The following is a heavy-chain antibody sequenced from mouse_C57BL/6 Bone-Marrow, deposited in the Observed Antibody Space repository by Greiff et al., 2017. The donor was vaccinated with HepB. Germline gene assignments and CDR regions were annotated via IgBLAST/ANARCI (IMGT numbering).Heavy chain of an antibody. Sequence: GKLVESGGGLVKPGGSLKLSCAASGFTFSSYTMSWVRQTPEKRLEWVATISGGGGNTYYPDSVKGRFTISRDNAKNTLYLQMSSLRSEDTALYYWARHGYYYGSGGFAYWGQGTLVTVSA. CDR2: ISGGGGNT. J-gene: IGHJ3*01. CDR3: ARHGYYYGSGGFAY. V-gene: IGHV5-9*01. CDR1: GFTFSSYT. D-gene: IGHD1-1*01.